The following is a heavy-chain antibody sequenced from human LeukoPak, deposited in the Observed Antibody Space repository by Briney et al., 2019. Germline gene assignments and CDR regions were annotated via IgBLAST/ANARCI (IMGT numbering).Heavy chain of an antibody. CDR2: ISSSSSYT. CDR3: ARISSSYSFEGMDV. D-gene: IGHD6-13*01. CDR1: GFTFSDYY. J-gene: IGHJ6*02. V-gene: IGHV3-11*06. Sequence: GGSLRLSCAASGFTFSDYYMSWIRQAPGKGLEWVSYISSSSSYTNYADSVKGRFTISRDNAKNSLYLQMDSLRAEDTAVYYCARISSSYSFEGMDVWGQGTTVTVSS.